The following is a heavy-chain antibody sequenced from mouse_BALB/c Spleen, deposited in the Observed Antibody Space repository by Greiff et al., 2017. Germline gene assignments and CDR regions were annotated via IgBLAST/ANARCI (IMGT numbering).Heavy chain of an antibody. CDR2: INPSTGYT. J-gene: IGHJ2*01. CDR1: GYTFTSYW. D-gene: IGHD2-10*02. CDR3: AREYGNPYYFDY. V-gene: IGHV1-7*01. Sequence: QVQLQQSGAELAKPGASVKMSCKASGYTFTSYWMHWVKQRPGQGLEWIGYINPSTGYTEYNQKFKDKATLTADKSSSTAYMQLSSLTSEDSAVYYCAREYGNPYYFDYWGQGTTLTVSS.